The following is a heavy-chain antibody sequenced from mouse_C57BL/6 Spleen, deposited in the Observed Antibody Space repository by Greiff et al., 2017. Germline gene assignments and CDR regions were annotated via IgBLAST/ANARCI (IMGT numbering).Heavy chain of an antibody. V-gene: IGHV14-4*01. CDR3: TTSGYSNYSLDY. Sequence: EVKLVESGAELVRPGASVKLSCTASGFNIKDDYMHWVKQRPEQGLEWIGWIDPENGDTEYASKFQGKATITADTSSNTAYLQLSSLTSEDTAVYYCTTSGYSNYSLDYWGQGTTLTVSS. J-gene: IGHJ2*01. CDR2: IDPENGDT. CDR1: GFNIKDDY. D-gene: IGHD2-5*01.